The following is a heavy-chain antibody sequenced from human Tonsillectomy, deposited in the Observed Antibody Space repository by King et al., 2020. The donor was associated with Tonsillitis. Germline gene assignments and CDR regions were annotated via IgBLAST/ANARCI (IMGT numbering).Heavy chain of an antibody. CDR1: GFAFSSYG. V-gene: IGHV3-33*01. D-gene: IGHD5-12*01. Sequence: VQLVESGGGVVQPGKSLRLSCAASGFAFSSYGMHWVRQAPGKGLEWVAIKWPDGNTKYADSVKGRFTISRDNSKNTLYLQMNSLRAEDTAVYYCARHRSRYDIVAAFDYWGQATLVTVSS. J-gene: IGHJ4*02. CDR2: KWPDGNTK. CDR3: ARHRSRYDIVAAFDY.